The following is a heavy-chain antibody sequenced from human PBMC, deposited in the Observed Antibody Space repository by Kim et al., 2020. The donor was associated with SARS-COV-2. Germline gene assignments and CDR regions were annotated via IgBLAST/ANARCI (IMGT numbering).Heavy chain of an antibody. V-gene: IGHV4-4*06. CDR3: ARSGVYWRVADV. Sequence: NYKPSFKIRVTMSVATSKNQFSLTLISVTAADTAVYYCARSGVYWRVADVWGQGTTVTVSS. D-gene: IGHD2-8*02. J-gene: IGHJ6*02.